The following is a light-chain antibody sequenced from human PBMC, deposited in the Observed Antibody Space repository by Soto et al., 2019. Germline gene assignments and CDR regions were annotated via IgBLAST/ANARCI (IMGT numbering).Light chain of an antibody. J-gene: IGLJ2*01. CDR1: NSDVGAYDY. CDR3: ISYGGGNAVV. CDR2: EVI. V-gene: IGLV2-8*01. Sequence: QSALTQPPSASGSPGQSVTISCTGTNSDVGAYDYVSWYQQHPGKAPKLMIYEVIKRPSGVPDRFSGSQSGNTASLTVSGLQTEDEADYYCISYGGGNAVVFGGGTKVTVL.